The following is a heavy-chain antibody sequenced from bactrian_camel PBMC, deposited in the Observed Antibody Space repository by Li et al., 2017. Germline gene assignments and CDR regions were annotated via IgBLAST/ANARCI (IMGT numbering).Heavy chain of an antibody. D-gene: IGHD5*01. CDR3: SRDVYDFGREFDF. J-gene: IGHJ4*01. Sequence: VQLVESGGGSVQAGGSLRLSCATSIYSISGCMGWFRQAPGKEREGIATILGDDVTQYADSVKGRFTISRDNAKNTLYLWLNNLKTEDTAMYYCSRDVYDFGREFDFWGQGTQVTVS. CDR1: IYSISGC. V-gene: IGHV3S59*01. CDR2: ILGDDVT.